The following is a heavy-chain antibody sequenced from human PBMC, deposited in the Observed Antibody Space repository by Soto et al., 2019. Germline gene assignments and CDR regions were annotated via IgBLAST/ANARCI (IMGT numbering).Heavy chain of an antibody. J-gene: IGHJ4*02. CDR2: IYYSGST. V-gene: IGHV4-59*03. D-gene: IGHD1-1*01. CDR3: AAGGTRWLHSPFDY. Sequence: PSETLFLTCTVSGGSISSHYWSWIRQPPGKGLEWIGYIYYSGSTNYNPSLKSRVTMTEDTSTDSAYMELSSLRSEDTAVYYCAAGGTRWLHSPFDYWGQGTLVTVSS. CDR1: GGSISSHY.